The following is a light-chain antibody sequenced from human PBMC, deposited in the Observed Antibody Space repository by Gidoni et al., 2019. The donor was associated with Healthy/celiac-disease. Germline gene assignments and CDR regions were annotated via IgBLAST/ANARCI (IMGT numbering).Light chain of an antibody. Sequence: IQLTQSPSSLSASVGDRVTITCLASQGISSYLPWYQQKPGKAPKLLIYAASTLQSGVPARFSGSGSGTDVTLTISSLQPEEFATYYCQQLGTFGQGTKVEIK. CDR3: QQLGT. CDR1: QGISSY. J-gene: IGKJ1*01. CDR2: AAS. V-gene: IGKV1-9*01.